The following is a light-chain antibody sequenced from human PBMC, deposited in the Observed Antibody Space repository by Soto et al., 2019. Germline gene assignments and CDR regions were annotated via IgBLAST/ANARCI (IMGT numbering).Light chain of an antibody. V-gene: IGLV2-14*01. J-gene: IGLJ1*01. CDR3: ASYRSANNPLV. CDR1: SRDIGNYNY. Sequence: QSWLTHPASVSGSPGQAITISCTGTSRDIGNYNYVSWYQHHPGKAPKLMIYEVTSRPSGVSDRFSGSKSGMTASLTISGLQPEDEPDYFCASYRSANNPLVFGTGTKVTVL. CDR2: EVT.